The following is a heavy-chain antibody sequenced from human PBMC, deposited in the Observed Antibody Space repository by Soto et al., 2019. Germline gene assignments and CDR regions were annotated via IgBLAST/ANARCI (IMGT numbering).Heavy chain of an antibody. J-gene: IGHJ6*02. V-gene: IGHV1-69*01. Sequence: QVQLVQSGAEVKKPGSSVKVSCKASGGTFSSYAISWVRQAPGQGLEWMGGIIPIFGTANYAQKFQGRVTIPANESTSTAYMELSSLRSEDTAVYYCASRLGRHQLRPDYYYYGMDVWGQGTTVTVSS. CDR1: GGTFSSYA. CDR2: IIPIFGTA. D-gene: IGHD4-17*01. CDR3: ASRLGRHQLRPDYYYYGMDV.